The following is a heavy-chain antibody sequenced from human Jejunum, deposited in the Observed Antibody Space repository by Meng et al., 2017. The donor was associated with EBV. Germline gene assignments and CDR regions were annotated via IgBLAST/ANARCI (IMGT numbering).Heavy chain of an antibody. CDR3: ARASSERLLDY. CDR1: TDFISSYEW. V-gene: IGHV4-4*02. CDR2: INQVGST. Sequence: VPLQESGPGLVKPSGTLSLTCAASTDFISSYEWWSWVRQPPGKGLEWLGEINQVGSTYYNPSLKSRVTISIDTSKRQFSLRLNSMTAADTAVYYCARASSERLLDYWGQGTLVTVSS. D-gene: IGHD1-14*01. J-gene: IGHJ4*02.